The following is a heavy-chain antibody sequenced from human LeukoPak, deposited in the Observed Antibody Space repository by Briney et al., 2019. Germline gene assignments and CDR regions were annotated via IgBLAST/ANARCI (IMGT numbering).Heavy chain of an antibody. CDR1: GFTFSRHW. CDR3: ARDRTYCSGGRCYDLFDI. J-gene: IGHJ3*02. CDR2: INQDGGEK. Sequence: GGSLRLSCAASGFTFSRHWMSWVRQAPGKGLEWVANINQDGGEKHYVDSVKGRFTISRDNAKNSLYLQMDSLRAEDTAVYYCARDRTYCSGGRCYDLFDIWGQGTMVTVSS. V-gene: IGHV3-7*01. D-gene: IGHD2-15*01.